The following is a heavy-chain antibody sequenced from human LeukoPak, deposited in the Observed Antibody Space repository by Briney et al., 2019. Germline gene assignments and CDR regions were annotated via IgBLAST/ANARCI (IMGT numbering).Heavy chain of an antibody. CDR1: GGSFNGYY. D-gene: IGHD6-13*01. V-gene: IGHV4-34*01. J-gene: IGHJ6*03. Sequence: SETLSLTCAVYGGSFNGYYWSWIRQPPGKGLEWIGEINHSGSTNYDPSLKSRVTISVDTSKNQFSLKLSSVTAADTAVYYCARGSYSWYKYYYYYMDVWGKGTTVTVSS. CDR2: INHSGST. CDR3: ARGSYSWYKYYYYYMDV.